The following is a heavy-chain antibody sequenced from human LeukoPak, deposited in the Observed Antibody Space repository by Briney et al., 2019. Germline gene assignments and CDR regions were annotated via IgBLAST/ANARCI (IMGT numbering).Heavy chain of an antibody. CDR3: ARGRRILVGDTNAGDFFDY. J-gene: IGHJ4*02. CDR2: VNPNNDDT. V-gene: IGHV1-2*02. CDR1: GYTFTHYY. Sequence: ASVKVSCKASGYTFTHYYIHWVRQAPGQGLEWLGWVNPNNDDTHYAQNFQGRVTMPRDTSISTAYIELSRLRSDDTAVYYCARGRRILVGDTNAGDFFDYWGQGTLVTVSS. D-gene: IGHD1-26*01.